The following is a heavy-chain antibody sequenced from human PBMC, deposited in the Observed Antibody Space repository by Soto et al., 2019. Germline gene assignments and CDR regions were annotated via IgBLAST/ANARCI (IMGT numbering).Heavy chain of an antibody. Sequence: QVQLQESGPGLVQPSGTLSLTCAVSGDSINNSHWWSWVRQTPGKGLEWIGETDHSGTTNYNPSLKTRVTISIDKSKTQFPLKMNSVTAADTAVYYCAREVNSSPARGPNWFDPWGQGTLVTVSS. J-gene: IGHJ5*02. D-gene: IGHD6-13*01. V-gene: IGHV4-4*02. CDR2: TDHSGTT. CDR3: AREVNSSPARGPNWFDP. CDR1: GDSINNSHW.